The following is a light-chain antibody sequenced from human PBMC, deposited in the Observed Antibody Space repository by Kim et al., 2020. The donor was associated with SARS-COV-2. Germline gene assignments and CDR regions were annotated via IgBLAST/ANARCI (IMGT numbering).Light chain of an antibody. Sequence: EIVLTQSPGTLSFSPGERATLSCRASQSVSSSYLAWYQHKPGQAPRLLVYATSSRATGIPDRFSGSGSGTDFTLTIGRLEPEDFAVYYCQQYAGSPWTFDQGTKVDIK. CDR3: QQYAGSPWT. V-gene: IGKV3-20*01. J-gene: IGKJ1*01. CDR1: QSVSSSY. CDR2: ATS.